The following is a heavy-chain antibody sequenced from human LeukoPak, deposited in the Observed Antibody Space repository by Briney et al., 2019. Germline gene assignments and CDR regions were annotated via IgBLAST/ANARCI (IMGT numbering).Heavy chain of an antibody. V-gene: IGHV3-23*01. J-gene: IGHJ5*01. CDR2: ISGSGGST. CDR1: GFTFSSYA. D-gene: IGHD6-13*01. CDR3: AKKGIAAAGTGNWFDS. Sequence: PGGSLRLSCAASGFTFSSYAMGWVRQAPGKGLEWVSAISGSGGSTYYADSVKGRFTISRDNSKNTLYLQMNSLRAEDTAVYYCAKKGIAAAGTGNWFDSWGQGTLVTVSS.